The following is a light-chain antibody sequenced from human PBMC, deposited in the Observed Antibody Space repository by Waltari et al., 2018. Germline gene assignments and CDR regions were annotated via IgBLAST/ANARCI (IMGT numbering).Light chain of an antibody. CDR2: MGS. V-gene: IGKV2-28*01. CDR3: MQSQQSPRT. Sequence: EIMLTQSPLSLPVTPGEPASISCTSSQSLLHSSGYNDLDWYLQKQGQSPQLLIYMGSYRASGVPDRFSGSGSGTDFTLKISRVEAEDVGVYYCMQSQQSPRTFGPGTKLEIK. J-gene: IGKJ2*01. CDR1: QSLLHSSGYND.